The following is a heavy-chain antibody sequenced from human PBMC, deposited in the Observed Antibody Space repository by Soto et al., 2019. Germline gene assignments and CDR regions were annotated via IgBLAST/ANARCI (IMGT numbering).Heavy chain of an antibody. CDR2: INPSNGGT. J-gene: IGHJ4*02. V-gene: IGHV1-46*01. D-gene: IGHD3-22*01. Sequence: ASVKVSCKASGFTSTRYSVHWVRQAPGQGPEWMGRINPSNGGTNYAQEFQGRVTMTRDTSTTTAYMDLSSLRSEDTAVYYCAATTDYYDSSGEWDYWGQGTLVTVSS. CDR3: AATTDYYDSSGEWDY. CDR1: GFTSTRYS.